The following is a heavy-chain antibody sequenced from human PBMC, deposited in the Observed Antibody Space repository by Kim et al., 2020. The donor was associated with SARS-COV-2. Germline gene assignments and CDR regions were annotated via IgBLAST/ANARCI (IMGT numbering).Heavy chain of an antibody. Sequence: KFQGRVTMTRDTSTSTVYMELSSLRSEDTAVYYCAREYYYDSSGYYPLDYWGQGTLVTVSS. V-gene: IGHV1-46*01. D-gene: IGHD3-22*01. J-gene: IGHJ4*02. CDR3: AREYYYDSSGYYPLDY.